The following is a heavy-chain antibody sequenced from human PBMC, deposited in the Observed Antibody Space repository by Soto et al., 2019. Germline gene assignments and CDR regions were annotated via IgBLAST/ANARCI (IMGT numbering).Heavy chain of an antibody. CDR2: IYYSGST. V-gene: IGHV4-59*01. Sequence: SETLSLTSTVSGGSISSYYWSWIRQPPGKGLEWIGYIYYSGSTNYNPSLKSRVTISVDTSKNQFSLKLSSVTAADTAVYYCARANRGYSYGFPSFDYWGQGTLVTVSS. D-gene: IGHD5-18*01. J-gene: IGHJ4*02. CDR1: GGSISSYY. CDR3: ARANRGYSYGFPSFDY.